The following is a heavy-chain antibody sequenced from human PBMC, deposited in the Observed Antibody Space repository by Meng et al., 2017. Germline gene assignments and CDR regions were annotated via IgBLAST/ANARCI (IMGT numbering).Heavy chain of an antibody. CDR1: GGTFSSYA. Sequence: SVKVSCKASGGTFSSYAISWVRRAPGQGLEWMGGIIPIFGTANYAQKFQGRVTITADESTSTAYMELSSLRSEDTAVYYCASGDFCSGGSCYFPSDYWGQGTLVTVSS. CDR2: IIPIFGTA. D-gene: IGHD2-15*01. V-gene: IGHV1-69*13. CDR3: ASGDFCSGGSCYFPSDY. J-gene: IGHJ4*02.